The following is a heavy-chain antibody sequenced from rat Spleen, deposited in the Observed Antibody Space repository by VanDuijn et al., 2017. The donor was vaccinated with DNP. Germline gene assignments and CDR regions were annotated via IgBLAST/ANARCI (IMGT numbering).Heavy chain of an antibody. CDR2: ISFDGSKT. CDR3: ARPDY. CDR1: GFTFSDYN. J-gene: IGHJ2*01. Sequence: EVHLVESGGDLVQPGRSLKLSCAASGFTFSDYNMAWVRQAPKKGLEWVATISFDGSKTYYRDSVEGRFTISRDNARSTLYLQMDSLRSEDTATYYCARPDYWGQGVMVTVSS. V-gene: IGHV5-7*01.